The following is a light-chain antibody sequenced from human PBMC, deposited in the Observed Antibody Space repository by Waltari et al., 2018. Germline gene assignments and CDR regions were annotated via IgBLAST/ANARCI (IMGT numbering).Light chain of an antibody. CDR1: QSILYNSNDKNY. J-gene: IGKJ1*01. V-gene: IGKV4-1*01. CDR2: WAS. CDR3: QQYYSRRT. Sequence: IVMTQSPDSLAVSLGERATINCKSSQSILYNSNDKNYLAWYQQKPGQPPKLLIYWASTRESGVPDLFSGSWSGTDFTLTISSLQAEDVAVYYCQQYYSRRTFGQGTKVEI.